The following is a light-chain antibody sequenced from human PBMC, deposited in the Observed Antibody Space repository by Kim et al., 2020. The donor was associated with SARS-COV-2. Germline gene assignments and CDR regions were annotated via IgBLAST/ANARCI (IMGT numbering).Light chain of an antibody. J-gene: IGKJ5*01. CDR3: QQFNRYPIT. CDR1: QGISSY. CDR2: AAS. V-gene: IGKV1-9*01. Sequence: IQLTQSPSSLSASVGDRVTITCRASQGISSYLAWHQQKPGRPPKVLIYAASSLQSGVPSRFSGSGSGTDFTLTISSLQPEDSATYFCQQFNRYPITFGQGTRLEIK.